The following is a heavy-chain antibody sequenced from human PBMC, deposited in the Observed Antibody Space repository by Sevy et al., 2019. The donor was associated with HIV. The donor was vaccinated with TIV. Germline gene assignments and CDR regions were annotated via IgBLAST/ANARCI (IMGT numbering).Heavy chain of an antibody. CDR3: AGWSSAWTLFDY. Sequence: GESLKISCIGSGFSFSYYGIHWVRQSPGKGLDWVALISHDGINEYYADSVKGRFTISRDNSKNTVYLQMNSLRAEDTAVYYCAGWSSAWTLFDYWGQGTLVTVSS. CDR1: GFSFSYYG. D-gene: IGHD6-19*01. J-gene: IGHJ4*02. V-gene: IGHV3-30*03. CDR2: ISHDGINE.